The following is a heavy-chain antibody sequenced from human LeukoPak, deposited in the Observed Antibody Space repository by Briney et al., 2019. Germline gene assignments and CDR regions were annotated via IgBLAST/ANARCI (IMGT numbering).Heavy chain of an antibody. V-gene: IGHV3-48*01. CDR1: AFTFSDYS. D-gene: IGHD1-26*01. Sequence: QPGGSLRLSCAASAFTFSDYSMNWVRQATGKGLEWISYISGRSSTIYYAGSVRGRFTISRDNAKNSMYLQMNSLRAEDTAVYYCARDRLTSGSYFFDYWGQGTLVTVSS. J-gene: IGHJ4*02. CDR3: ARDRLTSGSYFFDY. CDR2: ISGRSSTI.